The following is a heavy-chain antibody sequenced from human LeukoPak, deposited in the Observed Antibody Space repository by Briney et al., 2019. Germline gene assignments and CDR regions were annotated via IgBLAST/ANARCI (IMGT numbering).Heavy chain of an antibody. CDR3: ARANRKIVSGSGRNYYYMDV. CDR2: IDWDDEE. D-gene: IGHD3-10*01. CDR1: GFSLSTSGLC. Sequence: SGPALVTPTQTLTLTCTFSGFSLSTSGLCVSWIRQPPGKALEWLARIDWDDEELYSTSLKTKLSISKDTSKNQVDLTMTNMDPVDTATYFCARANRKIVSGSGRNYYYMDVWGKGTTVTVSS. V-gene: IGHV2-70*17. J-gene: IGHJ6*03.